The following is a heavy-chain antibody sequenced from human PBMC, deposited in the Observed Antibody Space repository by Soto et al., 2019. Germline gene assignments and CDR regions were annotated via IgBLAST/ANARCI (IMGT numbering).Heavy chain of an antibody. CDR1: GGSISSGGYY. CDR3: ASQIRGESSGYYSYYFDY. Sequence: SETLSLTCTVSGGSISSGGYYWSWIRQHPGKGLEWIGYIYYSGSTNYNPSLKSRVTISVDTSKNQFSLKLSSVTAADTAVYYCASQIRGESSGYYSYYFDYWGQGTLVTVSS. D-gene: IGHD3-22*01. V-gene: IGHV4-61*08. CDR2: IYYSGST. J-gene: IGHJ4*02.